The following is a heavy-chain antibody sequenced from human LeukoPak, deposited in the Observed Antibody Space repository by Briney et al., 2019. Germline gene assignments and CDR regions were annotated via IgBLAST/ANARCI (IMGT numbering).Heavy chain of an antibody. D-gene: IGHD4-17*01. J-gene: IGHJ3*02. CDR1: GFTFSSYA. V-gene: IGHV3-64*01. CDR3: ARDSTVTTLSAFDI. Sequence: GGSLRLSCAASGFTFSSYAMHWVRQAPGKGLEYVSAISSNGGSTYYANSVKGRFTISRDNSKNTLYLQMGSLRAEDMAVYYCARDSTVTTLSAFDIWGQGTMVTVSS. CDR2: ISSNGGST.